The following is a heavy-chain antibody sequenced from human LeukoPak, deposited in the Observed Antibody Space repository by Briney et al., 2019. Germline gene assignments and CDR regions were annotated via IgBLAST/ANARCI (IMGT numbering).Heavy chain of an antibody. CDR1: GGSTNNESYY. Sequence: SETLSLTCTASGGSTNNESYYWSWIRQPAGKGLEWIGRIHPTGNTMCNPSLESRVTISIDTSKNQFSLKLSSVTAADTAVYYCASHYSRSGIDAFDIWGQGTVVTVSS. CDR2: IHPTGNT. V-gene: IGHV4-61*02. CDR3: ASHYSRSGIDAFDI. D-gene: IGHD6-6*01. J-gene: IGHJ3*02.